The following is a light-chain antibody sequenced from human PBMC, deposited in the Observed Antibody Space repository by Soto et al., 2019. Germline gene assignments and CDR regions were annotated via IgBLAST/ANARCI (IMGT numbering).Light chain of an antibody. J-gene: IGKJ5*01. CDR3: QQADTFPIT. CDR1: QGISRS. V-gene: IGKV1-12*01. Sequence: IQLTQSPSSLSASVGDRVTITCQASQGISRSLAWYQQKPGKAPKLLIYSASSLQSGVPSRFSGSGFGTDFTLTISSLQPEDCATYYGQQADTFPITFGQGTRLEIK. CDR2: SAS.